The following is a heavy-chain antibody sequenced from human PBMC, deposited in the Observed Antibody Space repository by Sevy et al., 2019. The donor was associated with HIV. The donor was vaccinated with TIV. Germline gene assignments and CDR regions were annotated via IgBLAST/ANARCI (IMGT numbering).Heavy chain of an antibody. CDR3: ARDPHSVPHWGSFDS. Sequence: VGSLRLSCEASGFTFTRYAFHWVRQAPGKGLEWVAVVSKEGTNKYYADSVKGRFTISRDNSRNTLYLQMQSLRADDTAVYFCARDPHSVPHWGSFDSWGQGTLVTVSS. CDR2: VSKEGTNK. V-gene: IGHV3-30-3*01. CDR1: GFTFTRYA. J-gene: IGHJ4*02. D-gene: IGHD3-16*01.